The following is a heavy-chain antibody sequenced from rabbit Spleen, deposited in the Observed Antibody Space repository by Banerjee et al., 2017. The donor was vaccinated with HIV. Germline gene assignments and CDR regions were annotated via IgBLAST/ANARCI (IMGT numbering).Heavy chain of an antibody. J-gene: IGHJ4*01. CDR2: INTYTARP. CDR1: GFSFGLNAY. V-gene: IGHV1S40*01. CDR3: ASGYSDIYLDL. Sequence: LEESGGDLVKPGASLTLTCTASGFSFGLNAYMCWVRQAPGKGLQWIACINTYTARPVYATWAKGRFTISRTSSTTVTLQMTSLTAADTATYFCASGYSDIYLDLWGQGTLVTVS. D-gene: IGHD1-1*01.